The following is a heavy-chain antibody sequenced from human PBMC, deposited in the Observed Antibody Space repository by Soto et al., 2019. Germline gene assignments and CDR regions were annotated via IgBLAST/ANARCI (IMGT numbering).Heavy chain of an antibody. CDR2: ISYSGST. J-gene: IGHJ4*02. V-gene: IGHV4-59*01. CDR3: ARYAPMVRGPYIDN. D-gene: IGHD3-10*01. Sequence: GKRLEWIGYISYSGSTNYNPSLKSRVTISVDTSKNQFSLKLSSVTAADTAVYYCARYAPMVRGPYIDNWGQAIL.